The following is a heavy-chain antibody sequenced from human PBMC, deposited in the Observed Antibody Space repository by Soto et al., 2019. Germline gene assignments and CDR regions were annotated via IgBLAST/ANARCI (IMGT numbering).Heavy chain of an antibody. D-gene: IGHD2-21*02. J-gene: IGHJ3*02. Sequence: QVQLQESGPGLVKPSETLSLTFTVSGGSISSYYWSWIRQPPGKGLELIGYIYYSGSTNYNPSRKSRVTISVDTSKNQFSLKLSSVTAADTAVYYCASSLAYCGGDCYQDAFDIWGQGTMVTVSS. CDR3: ASSLAYCGGDCYQDAFDI. V-gene: IGHV4-59*01. CDR2: IYYSGST. CDR1: GGSISSYY.